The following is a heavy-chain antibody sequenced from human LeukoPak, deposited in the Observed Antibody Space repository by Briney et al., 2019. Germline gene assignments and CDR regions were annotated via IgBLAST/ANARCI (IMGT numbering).Heavy chain of an antibody. D-gene: IGHD2-2*01. CDR1: GFTFSTYS. V-gene: IGHV3-48*04. Sequence: GGSLRLSCAASGFTFSTYSMNWVRQAPGKGLEWVSYISSSSSAIYYADSVKGRFTISRDNARNSLYLHMNSLRAEDTAVYYCARDVFGSEYPFDFWGQGTLVTVSS. J-gene: IGHJ4*02. CDR2: ISSSSSAI. CDR3: ARDVFGSEYPFDF.